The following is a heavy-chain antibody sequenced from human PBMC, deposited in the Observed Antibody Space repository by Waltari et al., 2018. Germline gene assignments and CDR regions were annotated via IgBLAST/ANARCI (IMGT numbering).Heavy chain of an antibody. CDR3: ARLIVVVPATSYYYYGMDV. V-gene: IGHV2-70*15. CDR1: GFSLSTSGMC. CDR2: IDWDDDK. J-gene: IGHJ6*02. D-gene: IGHD2-2*01. Sequence: QVTLRESGPALVKPTQTLTLTCTFSGFSLSTSGMCVSWIRQPPGKALEWLARIDWDDDKYYSTSLKTRRTISKDTSKNQVVLTMTNMDPVDTATYYCARLIVVVPATSYYYYGMDVWGQGTTVTVSS.